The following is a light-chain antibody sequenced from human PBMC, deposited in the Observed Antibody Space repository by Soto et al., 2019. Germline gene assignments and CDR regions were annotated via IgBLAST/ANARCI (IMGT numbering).Light chain of an antibody. J-gene: IGLJ2*01. CDR1: SGHSSYV. CDR2: VNSDGRH. Sequence: QPVLTQSPSASASLGASVKFTCTLSSGHSSYVIASHQQQPEKGPRFLMKVNSDGRHTKGDGLPDRFSGSSSGIERSFAIPSLQAEDDGDYDCQTCDTGTVATGIVVFGGGTKLTVL. CDR3: QTCDTGTVATGIVV. V-gene: IGLV4-69*01.